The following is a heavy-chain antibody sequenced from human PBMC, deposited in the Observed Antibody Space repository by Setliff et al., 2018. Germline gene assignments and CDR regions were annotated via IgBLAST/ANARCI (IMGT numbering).Heavy chain of an antibody. CDR2: INGDGTIT. J-gene: IGHJ3*01. D-gene: IGHD3-10*01. CDR3: GRAGKPYGIDV. V-gene: IGHV3-74*01. CDR1: GFTFRKYW. Sequence: GGSLRLSCGASGFTFRKYWMYWVQVPGKGLVWVSRINGDGTITDYADSVKGRFTISRGNAKSTLYLQMNSLRGEDTAVYYCGRAGKPYGIDVWGQGTMVTVSS.